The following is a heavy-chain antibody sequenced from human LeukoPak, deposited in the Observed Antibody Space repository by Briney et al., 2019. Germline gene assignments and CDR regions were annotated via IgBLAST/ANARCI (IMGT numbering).Heavy chain of an antibody. V-gene: IGHV5-51*01. Sequence: GESLKISCKGSGDTLTDTYIAWVRQMPGKGLEWMGIIYFDDSDTRYSPSFHGQVTISVDPSISTAYLQWTSLKTSDTAMYYCARFLHGSSLDYWGQGSLVTVSS. CDR3: ARFLHGSSLDY. CDR1: GDTLTDTY. J-gene: IGHJ4*02. CDR2: IYFDDSDT. D-gene: IGHD2-15*01.